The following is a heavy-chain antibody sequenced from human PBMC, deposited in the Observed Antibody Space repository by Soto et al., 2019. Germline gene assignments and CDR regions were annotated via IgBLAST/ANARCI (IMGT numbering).Heavy chain of an antibody. CDR2: ITGSGAGS. CDR1: GFTFSSYA. J-gene: IGHJ5*02. CDR3: AKAYSHSWPNDWFDP. V-gene: IGHV3-23*01. D-gene: IGHD1-26*01. Sequence: EVQLLESGGGWLQPGGSLRLSCAASGFTFSSYAMNWVRQAPGKGLEWVSGITGSGAGSYYSDSVKGRFTISRDNSKKTLYLQMNSLRAEDTAVYYCAKAYSHSWPNDWFDPWGQGTLVTVSS.